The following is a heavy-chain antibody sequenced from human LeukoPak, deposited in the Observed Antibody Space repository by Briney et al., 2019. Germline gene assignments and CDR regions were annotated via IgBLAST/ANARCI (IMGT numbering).Heavy chain of an antibody. CDR2: IYTSGST. CDR1: GGSISSYY. Sequence: SETLSLTCTVSGGSISSYYWSWIRQPAGKGLEWIGRIYTSGSTNYNPSLKSRVTMSVDTSRNQFSLKLSSVTAADTAVYYCAREYYYDSSGYYWEWGQGTLVTVSS. CDR3: AREYYYDSSGYYWE. J-gene: IGHJ4*02. V-gene: IGHV4-4*07. D-gene: IGHD3-22*01.